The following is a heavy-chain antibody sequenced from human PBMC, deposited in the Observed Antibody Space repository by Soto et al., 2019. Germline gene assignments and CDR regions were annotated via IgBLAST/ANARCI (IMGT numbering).Heavy chain of an antibody. J-gene: IGHJ3*02. CDR2: INPNSGGT. CDR1: GYTFTGYY. Sequence: ASGKVSCKSSGYTFTGYYMHWVRQAPGQGLEWMGWINPNSGGTNYAQKFRGWVTMTRDTSISTAYMELSRLRSDDTAGYYCGRASSGYEAVDIWGQGTMVTVSS. V-gene: IGHV1-2*04. CDR3: GRASSGYEAVDI. D-gene: IGHD3-22*01.